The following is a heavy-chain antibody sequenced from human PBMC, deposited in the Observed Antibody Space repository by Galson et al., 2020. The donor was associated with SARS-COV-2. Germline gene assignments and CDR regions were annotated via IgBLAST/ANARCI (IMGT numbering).Heavy chain of an antibody. D-gene: IGHD3-10*01. V-gene: IGHV3-30*18. Sequence: TGGSLRLSCAASGFTFSSYGMHWVRQAPGKGLEWVAVISYDGSNKYYADSVKGGFTISRDNSKNTLYLQMNSLRAEDTAVYYCAKRYYYGSGSYGCFDYWGQGTLVTVSS. CDR2: ISYDGSNK. CDR3: AKRYYYGSGSYGCFDY. J-gene: IGHJ4*02. CDR1: GFTFSSYG.